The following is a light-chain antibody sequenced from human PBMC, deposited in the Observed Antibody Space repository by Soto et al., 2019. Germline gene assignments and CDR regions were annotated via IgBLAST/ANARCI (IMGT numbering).Light chain of an antibody. V-gene: IGKV3-20*01. Sequence: EIVLTQSPGTLSLSPGERATLSCRASQSVSSSYLAWYQQKPGQAPRLLIYGASSRATGIPDRFSGSGSGTDVTLTISRLEPEDFAVYYCQQYCSSPPWAFGGGTKVEIK. J-gene: IGKJ4*01. CDR2: GAS. CDR1: QSVSSSY. CDR3: QQYCSSPPWA.